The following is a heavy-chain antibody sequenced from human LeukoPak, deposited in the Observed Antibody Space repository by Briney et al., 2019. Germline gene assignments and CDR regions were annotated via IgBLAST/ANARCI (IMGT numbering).Heavy chain of an antibody. CDR3: ARASYGGNSRAWYFDL. CDR2: INHSGST. J-gene: IGHJ2*01. D-gene: IGHD4-23*01. V-gene: IGHV4-34*01. Sequence: PSETLSLTCAVYGGSFSGYYWSWIRQPPVKGLEWIGEINHSGSTNYNPSLKSRVTISVDTSKNQFSLKLSSVTAADTAVYYCARASYGGNSRAWYFDLWGRGTLVTVSS. CDR1: GGSFSGYY.